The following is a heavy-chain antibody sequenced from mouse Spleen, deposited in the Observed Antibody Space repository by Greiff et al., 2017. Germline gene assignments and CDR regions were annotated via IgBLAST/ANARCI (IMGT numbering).Heavy chain of an antibody. J-gene: IGHJ3*01. CDR3: ARPYYYGSSYSFAY. D-gene: IGHD1-1*01. V-gene: IGHV1-26*01. Sequence: VQLQQSGPELVKPGASVKISCKASGYTFTDYYMNWVKQSHGKSLEWIGDINPNNGGTSYNQKFKGKATLTVDKSSSTSYMELRSLTSEDSAVYYCARPYYYGSSYSFAYWGQGTLVTVSA. CDR1: GYTFTDYY. CDR2: INPNNGGT.